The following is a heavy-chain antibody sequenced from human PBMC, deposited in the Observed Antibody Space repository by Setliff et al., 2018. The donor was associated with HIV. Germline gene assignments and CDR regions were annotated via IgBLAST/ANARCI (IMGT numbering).Heavy chain of an antibody. Sequence: ASVTVSCKASGYTFTTYGISWVRQAPGQGLEWMGWISVYNGNTHYGQKFQGRVIVTAETSTSTAYMELTSLRSDDTAVYYCASEGITMVRGAIIRSAFDIWGQGTMVTV. CDR1: GYTFTTYG. V-gene: IGHV1-18*01. J-gene: IGHJ3*02. CDR3: ASEGITMVRGAIIRSAFDI. CDR2: ISVYNGNT. D-gene: IGHD3-10*01.